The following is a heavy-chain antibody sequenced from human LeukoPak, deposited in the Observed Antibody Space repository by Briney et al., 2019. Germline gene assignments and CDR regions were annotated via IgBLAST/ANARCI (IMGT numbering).Heavy chain of an antibody. J-gene: IGHJ4*02. CDR1: GFTFSSYG. V-gene: IGHV3-33*01. CDR2: IWYDGSNK. CDR3: ARGEYYDSSGCDY. Sequence: GGSRRLSCGASGFTFSSYGMHGVGQAPGKGLEWVAVIWYDGSNKYYADSVRGRFTISRDNSKNTLYMQMNSLRAEATAVYYCARGEYYDSSGCDYWGQGTLVTVSS. D-gene: IGHD3-22*01.